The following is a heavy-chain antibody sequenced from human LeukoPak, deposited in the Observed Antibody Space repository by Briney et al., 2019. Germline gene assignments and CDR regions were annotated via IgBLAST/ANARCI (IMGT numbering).Heavy chain of an antibody. CDR1: GGSISSYY. CDR2: IYYSGST. D-gene: IGHD4-17*01. CDR3: ARALSDYGDYRFDY. V-gene: IGHV4-59*01. Sequence: SETLSLTCTVSGGSISSYYWSWIRQPLGKGLEWIGYIYYSGSTNYNPSLKSRVTISVDTSKNQFSLKLSSVTAADTAVYYCARALSDYGDYRFDYWGQGTLVTVSS. J-gene: IGHJ4*02.